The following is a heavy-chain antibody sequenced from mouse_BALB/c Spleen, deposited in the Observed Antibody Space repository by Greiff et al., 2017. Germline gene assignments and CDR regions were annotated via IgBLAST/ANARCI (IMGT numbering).Heavy chain of an antibody. CDR3: ARRDDGGYYNAMDY. V-gene: IGHV5-17*02. Sequence: EVKLMESGGGLVQPGGSRKLSCAASGFTFSSFGMHWVRQAPEKGLEWVAYISSGSSTIYYADTVKGRFTISRDNPKNTLFLQMTSLRSEDTAMYYCARRDDGGYYNAMDYWGQGTSVTVSS. D-gene: IGHD2-3*01. CDR2: ISSGSSTI. CDR1: GFTFSSFG. J-gene: IGHJ4*01.